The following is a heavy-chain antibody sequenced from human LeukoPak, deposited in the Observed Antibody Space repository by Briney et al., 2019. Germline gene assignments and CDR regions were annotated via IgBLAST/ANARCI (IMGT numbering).Heavy chain of an antibody. CDR3: ARVNYYDSGAYYPGWFDP. J-gene: IGHJ5*02. CDR1: GGSISSYY. CDR2: IYTSGST. Sequence: PSETLYLTCTVSGGSISSYYWSWIRQPAGKGLEWIGRIYTSGSTNYSPSLKSRVTMSVDTSKNQFSLKLSSVTAADTAVYYCARVNYYDSGAYYPGWFDPWGQGTLVTVSS. D-gene: IGHD3-22*01. V-gene: IGHV4-4*07.